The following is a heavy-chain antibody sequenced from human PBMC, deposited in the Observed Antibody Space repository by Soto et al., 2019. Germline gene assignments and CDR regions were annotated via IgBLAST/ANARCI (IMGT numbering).Heavy chain of an antibody. D-gene: IGHD4-17*01. CDR2: INSDGSST. CDR1: GFTFSSYW. Sequence: EVQLVESGGGLVQPGGSLRLSCAASGFTFSSYWMHWARQAPGKGLVWVSRINSDGSSTSYADSVKGRFTISRDNAKNTLYLQMNSLRAEDTAVYYCARDQHGDYLFDYWGQGTLVTVSS. J-gene: IGHJ4*02. CDR3: ARDQHGDYLFDY. V-gene: IGHV3-74*01.